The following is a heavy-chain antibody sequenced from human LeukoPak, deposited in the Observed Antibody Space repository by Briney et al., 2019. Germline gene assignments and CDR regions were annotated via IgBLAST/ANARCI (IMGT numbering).Heavy chain of an antibody. D-gene: IGHD2-15*01. Sequence: SETLSLTCTVSGGSISSYYWSWIRQPPGKGLEWIGYIYYSGSTNYNPSLKSRVTISVDTSKNQFSLKLSSAAAADTAVYYCARRYCSGGSCYSSLDYWGQGSLVTVSS. CDR3: ARRYCSGGSCYSSLDY. V-gene: IGHV4-59*08. CDR1: GGSISSYY. CDR2: IYYSGST. J-gene: IGHJ4*02.